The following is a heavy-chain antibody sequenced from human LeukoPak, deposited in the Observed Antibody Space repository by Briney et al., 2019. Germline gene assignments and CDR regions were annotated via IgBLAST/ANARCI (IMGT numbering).Heavy chain of an antibody. D-gene: IGHD6-13*01. V-gene: IGHV4-34*01. CDR2: INHSGST. CDR3: ARHFSSSSYYYHYMDV. J-gene: IGHJ6*03. Sequence: SETLSLTCAVYGGSFSGYYWSWIRQPPGKGLEWIGEINHSGSTNYNPSLKSRVTISVDTSKNQFSLKLSSVTAADTAVYYCARHFSSSSYYYHYMDVWGKGTTVTVSS. CDR1: GGSFSGYY.